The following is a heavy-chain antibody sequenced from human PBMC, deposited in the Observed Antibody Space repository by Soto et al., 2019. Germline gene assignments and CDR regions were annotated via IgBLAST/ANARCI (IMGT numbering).Heavy chain of an antibody. J-gene: IGHJ2*01. V-gene: IGHV4-34*01. CDR2: INHRGST. D-gene: IGHD3-10*01. CDR1: GGSFSGYY. CDR3: ARGTRLLWFGELISDWYFDL. Sequence: QVQLQQWGAGLLKPSETLSLTCAVYGGSFSGYYWSWIRQPPGKGLEWNGEINHRGSTNYNPSVMSRVTIAVVTPKNQLSLKLSSVTAADTAVYYCARGTRLLWFGELISDWYFDLWGRGTLVTVSS.